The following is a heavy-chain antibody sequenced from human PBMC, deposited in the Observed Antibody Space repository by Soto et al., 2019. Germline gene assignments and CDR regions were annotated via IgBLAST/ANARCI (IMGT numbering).Heavy chain of an antibody. D-gene: IGHD1-26*01. CDR2: IKGDGNEI. J-gene: IGHJ4*02. V-gene: IGHV3-7*04. Sequence: EVQLVESGGGLVQPGGSLRLSCAASGFTFSSYWMSWVRQAPGKGLEWVANIKGDGNEIYYVDSVKGRFTISRDNAKISLYLQMNSLRAEDTAVYYCARLVSAAANDYWGQGALVTVSS. CDR3: ARLVSAAANDY. CDR1: GFTFSSYW.